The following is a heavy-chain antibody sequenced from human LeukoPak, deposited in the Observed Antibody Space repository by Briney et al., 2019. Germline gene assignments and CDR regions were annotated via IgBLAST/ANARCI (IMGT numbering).Heavy chain of an antibody. CDR2: MNPNSGNT. V-gene: IGHV1-8*01. Sequence: ASVNVSCTASGYTFTSYDINWVRQAPGQGLEWMGWMNPNSGNTGYAQKFQGRVTMTRNTSISTAYMELSSLRSEDTAVYYCARGRRGSLRYFDSSLDYWGQGTLVTVSS. D-gene: IGHD3-9*01. CDR3: ARGRRGSLRYFDSSLDY. J-gene: IGHJ4*02. CDR1: GYTFTSYD.